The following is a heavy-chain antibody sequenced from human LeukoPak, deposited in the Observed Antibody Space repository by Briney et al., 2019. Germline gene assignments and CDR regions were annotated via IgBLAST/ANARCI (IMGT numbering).Heavy chain of an antibody. Sequence: PETLSLTCEVSGASLSGYYWSWIRQAPGKGLEWIGEISHSGSTNYNPSLKSRVTISAHTSKNQFSLKLSSVIGADTAVYFCARNGWGSGSYWFYWGQGTLVTVSA. CDR1: GASLSGYY. CDR2: ISHSGST. D-gene: IGHD3-10*01. J-gene: IGHJ4*02. V-gene: IGHV4-34*01. CDR3: ARNGWGSGSYWFY.